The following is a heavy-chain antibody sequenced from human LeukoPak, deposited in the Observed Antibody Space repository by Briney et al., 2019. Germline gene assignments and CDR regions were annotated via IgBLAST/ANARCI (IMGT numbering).Heavy chain of an antibody. J-gene: IGHJ4*02. CDR1: GFTFSSYA. D-gene: IGHD3-22*01. Sequence: GGSLRLSCAASGFTFSSYAMSWVRQAPGKGLEWVSAISGSGGSTYYADSVKGRFTISRDNSKNTLYLQMNSLRAEDTAVYYCARNSYDSSGYYFDYWGQGTLVTVSS. CDR2: ISGSGGST. V-gene: IGHV3-23*01. CDR3: ARNSYDSSGYYFDY.